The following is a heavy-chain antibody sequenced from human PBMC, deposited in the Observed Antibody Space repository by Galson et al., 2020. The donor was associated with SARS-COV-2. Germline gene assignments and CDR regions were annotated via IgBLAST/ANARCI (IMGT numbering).Heavy chain of an antibody. CDR3: TSWREGYVAYGMDV. D-gene: IGHD3-16*01. CDR2: ISSKANNYAT. V-gene: IGHV3-73*01. Sequence: TGGSLRLSCAASGLTFSGSAMHWVRQASGKGLEWVGRISSKANNYATVYDASVKGRFIIFGDDSKNMAYLQMNSLKTEDTAIYYCTSWREGYVAYGMDVWGRGTTVTVSS. J-gene: IGHJ6*02. CDR1: GLTFSGSA.